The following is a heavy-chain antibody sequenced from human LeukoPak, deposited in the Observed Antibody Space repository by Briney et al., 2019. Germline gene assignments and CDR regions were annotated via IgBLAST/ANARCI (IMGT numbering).Heavy chain of an antibody. J-gene: IGHJ6*02. D-gene: IGHD3-22*01. Sequence: ASVKVSCKASGGTFISYAISWVRQAPGQWLEWMGGITPIFGTANYAQKFQGRVTITADESTSTAYMELSSLRSEDTAVYYCARPMSPYYYYGMDVWGQGTTVTVSS. V-gene: IGHV1-69*13. CDR3: ARPMSPYYYYGMDV. CDR2: ITPIFGTA. CDR1: GGTFISYA.